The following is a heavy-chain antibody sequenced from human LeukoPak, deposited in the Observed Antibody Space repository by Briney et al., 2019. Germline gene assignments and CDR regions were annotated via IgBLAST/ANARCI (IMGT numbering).Heavy chain of an antibody. V-gene: IGHV1-2*02. CDR1: GYTFTGYY. D-gene: IGHD3-10*01. Sequence: ASVKVSCKASGYTFTGYYMHWVRQAPGQGLEWMGWINPNTGGTNYAQKFQGRVTMTRDTSISTAYMELSRLRSDDTAVYYCARESTTGTTGSHYYYGSGSYYNNWFDPWGQGTLVTVSS. CDR2: INPNTGGT. J-gene: IGHJ5*02. CDR3: ARESTTGTTGSHYYYGSGSYYNNWFDP.